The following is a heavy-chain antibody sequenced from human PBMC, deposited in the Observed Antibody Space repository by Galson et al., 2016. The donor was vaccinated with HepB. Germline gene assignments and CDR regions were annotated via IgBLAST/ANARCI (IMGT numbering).Heavy chain of an antibody. V-gene: IGHV4-61*01. CDR1: SGSVSSGNKY. Sequence: SETLSLTCTVSSGSVSSGNKYWSWIRQPPGKGLEWIGYIYYSGNTVYNPSLKSRVTISIDTSKNQSSLKVSSVTAADTAVYYCARAFDASGYYYPYFDNWGQGTLVTVSS. J-gene: IGHJ4*02. CDR3: ARAFDASGYYYPYFDN. CDR2: IYYSGNT. D-gene: IGHD3-22*01.